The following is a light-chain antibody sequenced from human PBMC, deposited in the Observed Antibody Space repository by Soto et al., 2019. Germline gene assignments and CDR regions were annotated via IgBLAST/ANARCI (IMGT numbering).Light chain of an antibody. Sequence: QSVLTQPASVSGSPGQSITISCTGTSSDVGGYNYLSWYQHHPGKAPKLMIYDVSDRPSGVSNRFSGSKSGHTASLTISGLQTEDEADYYCSSYTSSSTRVFGTGTKVTVL. V-gene: IGLV2-14*03. J-gene: IGLJ1*01. CDR3: SSYTSSSTRV. CDR2: DVS. CDR1: SSDVGGYNY.